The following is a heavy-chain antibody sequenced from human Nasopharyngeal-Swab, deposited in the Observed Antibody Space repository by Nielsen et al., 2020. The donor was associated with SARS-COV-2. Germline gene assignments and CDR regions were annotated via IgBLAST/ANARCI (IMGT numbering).Heavy chain of an antibody. D-gene: IGHD3-3*01. V-gene: IGHV3-11*01. J-gene: IGHJ6*02. CDR3: ARDDYDFWSGKASYGMDV. CDR1: GFTLSDYY. Sequence: GGSLRLSCAASGFTLSDYYMSWIRQAPGKGLEWVSYISSSGSTIYYADSVKGRFTISRDNAKNSLYLQMNSLRAEDTAVYYCARDDYDFWSGKASYGMDVWGQGTTVTVSS. CDR2: ISSSGSTI.